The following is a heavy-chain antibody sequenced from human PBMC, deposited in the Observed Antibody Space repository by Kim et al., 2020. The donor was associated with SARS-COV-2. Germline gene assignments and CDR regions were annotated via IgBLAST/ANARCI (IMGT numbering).Heavy chain of an antibody. V-gene: IGHV3-7*01. D-gene: IGHD4-17*01. J-gene: IGHJ4*02. CDR3: ARGRTVTA. CDR1: GFTISNYG. CDR2: VKQDGGDK. Sequence: GGSLRLSCAASGFTISNYGMGWVRQAPGRGLEWVASVKQDGGDKKYVDSVKGRFTISRDNSKNSLDLQMDSLRAEDTAVYYCARGRTVTAWGQGTRVTVS.